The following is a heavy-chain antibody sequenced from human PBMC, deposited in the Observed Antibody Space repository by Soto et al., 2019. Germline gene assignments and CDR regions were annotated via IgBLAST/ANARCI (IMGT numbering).Heavy chain of an antibody. CDR3: AKSQDTAMVWVDY. J-gene: IGHJ4*02. CDR2: ISYDGSNK. CDR1: GFTFSSYG. V-gene: IGHV3-30*18. D-gene: IGHD5-18*01. Sequence: QVQLVESGGGVVQPGRSLRLSCAASGFTFSSYGMHWVRQAPGKGLEWVAVISYDGSNKYYADSVKGRFTISRDNSKNTLYLQMNSLRAEDRAVYYCAKSQDTAMVWVDYWGQGTLVTVSS.